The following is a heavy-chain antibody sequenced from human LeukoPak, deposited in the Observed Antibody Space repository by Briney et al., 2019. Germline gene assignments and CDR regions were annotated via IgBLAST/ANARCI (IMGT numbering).Heavy chain of an antibody. CDR2: IIPIFGTA. CDR3: ARAREIAVAGTGFDY. CDR1: GGTFSSYA. D-gene: IGHD6-19*01. Sequence: TVKVSCKASGGTFSSYAISWVRQAPGQGLEWMGRIIPIFGTANYAQKFQGRVTITTDESTSTAYMELSSLRSEDTAVYYCARAREIAVAGTGFDYWGQGTQVTVSS. V-gene: IGHV1-69*05. J-gene: IGHJ4*02.